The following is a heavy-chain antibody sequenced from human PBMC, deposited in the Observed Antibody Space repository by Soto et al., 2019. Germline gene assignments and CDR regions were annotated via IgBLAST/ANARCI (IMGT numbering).Heavy chain of an antibody. CDR3: ARDRVGYGDYLGVFDP. CDR1: GGTFSSYA. V-gene: IGHV1-69*13. Sequence: GASLKVSCKASGGTFSSYAISWVRQAPGQGLEWMGGIIPIFGTANYAQKFQGRVTITADESTSTAYMELSSLRSEDTAVYYCARDRVGYGDYLGVFDPWGQGTLVNVSS. CDR2: IIPIFGTA. D-gene: IGHD4-17*01. J-gene: IGHJ5*02.